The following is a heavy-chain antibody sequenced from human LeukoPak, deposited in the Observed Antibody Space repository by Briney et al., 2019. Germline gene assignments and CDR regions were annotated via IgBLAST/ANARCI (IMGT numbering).Heavy chain of an antibody. V-gene: IGHV3-7*01. CDR3: ARDLRYFDWLPDAFDI. CDR2: IKQDGSEK. CDR1: GFTFSSYW. D-gene: IGHD3-9*01. J-gene: IGHJ3*02. Sequence: GGSLRLSCAASGFTFSSYWMRWVRQAPGKGLEWVANIKQDGSEKYYVDSVKGRFTISRDNAKNSLYLQMNSLRAEDTAVYYCARDLRYFDWLPDAFDIWGQGTMVTVSS.